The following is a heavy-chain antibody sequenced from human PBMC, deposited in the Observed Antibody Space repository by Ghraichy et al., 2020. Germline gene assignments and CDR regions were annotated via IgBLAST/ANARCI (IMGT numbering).Heavy chain of an antibody. D-gene: IGHD3-10*01. J-gene: IGHJ3*02. V-gene: IGHV3-23*01. CDR2: IRGGGAGK. CDR3: AKDSVTNNGVFDAFGM. Sequence: GGSLRLSCTASGFTFKNFAMSWVRQAPGKGPEWVSSIRGGGAGKHYTDSVKGRFIVSRDDSKNTLYLEMSRLRVDDTAIYSCAKDSVTNNGVFDAFGMWGRGKMVTVSS. CDR1: GFTFKNFA.